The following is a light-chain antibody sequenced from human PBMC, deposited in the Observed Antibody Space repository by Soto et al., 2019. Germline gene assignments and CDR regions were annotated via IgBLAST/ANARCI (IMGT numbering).Light chain of an antibody. CDR2: AAS. CDR3: QQCYSTPWT. CDR1: QSISSY. Sequence: DIQMTQSPSSLSASVGDRVTITCRASQSISSYLNWYQQKPGKAPKLLIYAASSLQRGIPSRFSGSGSGTDFTLTISSLHPEDFATYYYQQCYSTPWTFGQGTKVDIK. V-gene: IGKV1-39*01. J-gene: IGKJ1*01.